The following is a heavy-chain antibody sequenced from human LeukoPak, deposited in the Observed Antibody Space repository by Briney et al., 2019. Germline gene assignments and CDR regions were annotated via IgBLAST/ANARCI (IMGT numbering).Heavy chain of an antibody. D-gene: IGHD6-25*01. CDR1: GGPISSYY. Sequence: SETLSLTCTVSGGPISSYYWSWIRQPPGKGLEWIGYIYYSGGTYYNPALQSRITISVDTSENQFSLKLSSVTAADTAVYYCARVRGIAAAYWYFDLWGRGTLVTVSS. V-gene: IGHV4-59*06. CDR3: ARVRGIAAAYWYFDL. J-gene: IGHJ2*01. CDR2: IYYSGGT.